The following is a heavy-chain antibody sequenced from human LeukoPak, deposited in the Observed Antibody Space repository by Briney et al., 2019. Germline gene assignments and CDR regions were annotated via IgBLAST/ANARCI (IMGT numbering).Heavy chain of an antibody. Sequence: ASVTVSFKASGYTFTVYYMQWVRQAPGQGLGGMGWINPNSGDKNYAQKFQCRFTITRDTSISTAYMQLSRLRSDDTAVYYCARDHEPMGAYYYYMDVWGKGTTVTISS. CDR2: INPNSGDK. CDR3: ARDHEPMGAYYYYMDV. J-gene: IGHJ6*03. D-gene: IGHD3-10*01. CDR1: GYTFTVYY. V-gene: IGHV1-2*02.